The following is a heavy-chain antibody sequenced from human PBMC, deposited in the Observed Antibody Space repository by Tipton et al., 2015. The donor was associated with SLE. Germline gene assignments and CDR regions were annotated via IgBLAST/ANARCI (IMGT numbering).Heavy chain of an antibody. CDR3: ARGVAAAGTNYYGMDV. Sequence: SLRLSCAASGFTLSSYSMNWVRQAPGKGLEWVSSISSSSSYIYYADSVKGRFTISRDNAKNSLYLQMNSLRAEDTAVFYCARGVAAAGTNYYGMDVWDQGP. CDR1: GFTLSSYS. J-gene: IGHJ6*02. D-gene: IGHD6-13*01. CDR2: ISSSSSYI. V-gene: IGHV3-21*01.